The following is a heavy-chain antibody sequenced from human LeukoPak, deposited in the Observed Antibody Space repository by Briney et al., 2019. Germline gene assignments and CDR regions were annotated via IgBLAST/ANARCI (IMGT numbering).Heavy chain of an antibody. J-gene: IGHJ4*02. D-gene: IGHD3-9*01. CDR1: DGSISSYY. CDR3: ALTRHYDILTGYYPYFDY. V-gene: IGHV4-59*08. CDR2: LYYTGTT. Sequence: PSETLSLTCTVSDGSISSYYWSWIRQPPGKGLEWLGYLYYTGTTTYNPSLKSRVTISVDTSKNQFSLKLRSVTAADTAIYYCALTRHYDILTGYYPYFDYWGQGTRVTVSS.